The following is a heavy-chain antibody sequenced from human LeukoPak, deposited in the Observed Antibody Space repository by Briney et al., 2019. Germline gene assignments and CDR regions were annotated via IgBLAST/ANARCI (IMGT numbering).Heavy chain of an antibody. D-gene: IGHD3-10*01. J-gene: IGHJ4*02. CDR2: ISGSGGST. CDR1: GFIFSSYA. Sequence: PGGSLRLSCAASGFIFSSYAMSWVRQAPGKGLEWVSAISGSGGSTYYADSVKGRFTISRDNSKNTLYLQMNSLRAEDTAVYYCAKRRWFGESHYDYWGQGTLVTVSS. V-gene: IGHV3-23*01. CDR3: AKRRWFGESHYDY.